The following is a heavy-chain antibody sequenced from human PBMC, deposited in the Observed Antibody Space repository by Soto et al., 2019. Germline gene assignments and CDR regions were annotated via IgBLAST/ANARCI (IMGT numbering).Heavy chain of an antibody. CDR2: IYYSGST. CDR3: ARPPVAGRGGAFDI. V-gene: IGHV4-39*01. CDR1: AGSISSSNYY. J-gene: IGHJ3*02. Sequence: QLQLQESGPGLVKPSETLSLTCTVSAGSISSSNYYWGWIRQPPGKVMEWIGNIYYSGSTYYNPSLKSRVTISINTSKNQFSLRLTSVTAADTAVYYCARPPVAGRGGAFDIWGQGTMVIVSS. D-gene: IGHD2-15*01.